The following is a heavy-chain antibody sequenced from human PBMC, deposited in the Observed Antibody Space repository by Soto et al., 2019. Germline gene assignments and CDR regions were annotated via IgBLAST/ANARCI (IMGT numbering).Heavy chain of an antibody. CDR2: IYYSGST. J-gene: IGHJ5*02. CDR3: ARVGGINWFDP. CDR1: GGSISSGGYY. D-gene: IGHD3-16*01. Sequence: QVQLQESGPGLVKPSQTLSLTCTVSGGSISSGGYYWSWIRQHPGKGLEWIGYIYYSGSTYYNPSPKSRVTISVDTSKNQFSLNLSSVTAADTVVYYCARVGGINWFDPWGQGTLVTVSS. V-gene: IGHV4-31*03.